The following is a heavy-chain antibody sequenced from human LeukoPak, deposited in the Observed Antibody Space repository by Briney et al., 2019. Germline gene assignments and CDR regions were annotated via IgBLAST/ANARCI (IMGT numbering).Heavy chain of an antibody. J-gene: IGHJ4*02. CDR3: AREWQGGIAAAGTRIEGDY. V-gene: IGHV3-7*01. D-gene: IGHD6-13*01. CDR1: GFSVSGYW. CDR2: IKQGGSEK. Sequence: GGSLRLSCAVSGFSVSGYWMTWVRQAPGKGLEWVANIKQGGSEKNYVDSVKGRFTISRDNAENSLFLQMNSLRVEDTAVYYCAREWQGGIAAAGTRIEGDYWGQGTLVTVSS.